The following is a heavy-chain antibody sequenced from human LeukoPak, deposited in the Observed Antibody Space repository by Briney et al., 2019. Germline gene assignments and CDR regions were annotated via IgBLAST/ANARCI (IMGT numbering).Heavy chain of an antibody. V-gene: IGHV1-69*04. CDR2: IIPILGIA. J-gene: IGHJ6*03. CDR3: ARESGSDSSSKGAYYYYMDV. Sequence: SVKVSCKASGGTFSSYAISWVRQAPGQGLEWMGRIIPILGIANYAQKFQGRVTITADKSTSTAYMELSSLRSDDTAVYYCARESGSDSSSKGAYYYYMDVWGKGTTVTVSS. D-gene: IGHD6-6*01. CDR1: GGTFSSYA.